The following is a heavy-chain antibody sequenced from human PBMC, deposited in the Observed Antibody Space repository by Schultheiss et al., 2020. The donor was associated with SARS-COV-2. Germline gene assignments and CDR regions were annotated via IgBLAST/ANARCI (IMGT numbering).Heavy chain of an antibody. V-gene: IGHV4-59*12. CDR1: GGSISSYY. Sequence: SQTLSLTCTVSGGSISSYYWSWIRQPPGKGLEWIGYIYYSGSTNYNPSLKSRVTISVDTSKNQFSLQLNSVTPEDTAVYYCARVAIAAAGTWSWFDPWGQGTLVTVSS. D-gene: IGHD6-13*01. CDR2: IYYSGST. CDR3: ARVAIAAAGTWSWFDP. J-gene: IGHJ5*02.